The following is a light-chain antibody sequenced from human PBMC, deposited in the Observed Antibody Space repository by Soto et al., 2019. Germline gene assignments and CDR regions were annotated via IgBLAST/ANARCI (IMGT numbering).Light chain of an antibody. CDR1: QSISSY. CDR2: AAS. V-gene: IGKV1-39*01. J-gene: IGKJ5*01. CDR3: QQSYSTPIT. Sequence: SATEGDRVTITCRASQSISSYLNWYQQKPGEAPKLLIYAASSLQSGVPSRFSGSGSGTDFTLTISSLQPEDFATYYCQQSYSTPITFGQGTRLEIK.